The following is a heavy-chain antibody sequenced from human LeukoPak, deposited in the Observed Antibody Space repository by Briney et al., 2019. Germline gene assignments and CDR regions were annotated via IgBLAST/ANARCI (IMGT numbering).Heavy chain of an antibody. CDR2: IIPTFGTA. Sequence: SVKVSCKASGGTFSSYAISWVRQAPGQGLEWMGGIIPTFGTANYAQKFQGRVTITADESTSIAYMELSSLRSEDTAVYYCARAGSAELLPNYYFDYWGQGTLVTVSS. CDR1: GGTFSSYA. J-gene: IGHJ4*02. D-gene: IGHD1-26*01. V-gene: IGHV1-69*01. CDR3: ARAGSAELLPNYYFDY.